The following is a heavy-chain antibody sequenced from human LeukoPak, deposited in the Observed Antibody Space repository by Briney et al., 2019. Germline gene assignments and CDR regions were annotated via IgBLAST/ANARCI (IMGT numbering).Heavy chain of an antibody. Sequence: GGSLRLSCAAFGFTFSSYAMSWVRQAPGEGLEWVSAISGSGGSTYYADSVKGRFTISRDNSKNTLYLQMNSLRAEDTAVYYCAKSFGSGRYADYWGQGTLVTVSS. V-gene: IGHV3-23*01. CDR1: GFTFSSYA. CDR3: AKSFGSGRYADY. D-gene: IGHD3-3*01. CDR2: ISGSGGST. J-gene: IGHJ4*02.